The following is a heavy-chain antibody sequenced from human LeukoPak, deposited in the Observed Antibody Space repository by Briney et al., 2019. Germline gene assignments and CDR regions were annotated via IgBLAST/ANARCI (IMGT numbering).Heavy chain of an antibody. CDR1: GGSFSGYY. CDR2: INHSGST. J-gene: IGHJ4*02. V-gene: IGHV4-34*01. Sequence: SETLSLTCAVYGGSFSGYYWSWIRQPPGKGLEWIGEINHSGSTNYNPSLKSRVTISVDTSKNQFSLKLSSVPAADTAVYYCARQQVATILSDIDYWGQGTLVTVSS. CDR3: ARQQVATILSDIDY. D-gene: IGHD5-12*01.